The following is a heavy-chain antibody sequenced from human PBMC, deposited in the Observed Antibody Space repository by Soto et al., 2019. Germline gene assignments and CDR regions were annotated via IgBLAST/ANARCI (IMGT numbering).Heavy chain of an antibody. CDR3: ARQRGYYDILTGYYTEFKFDY. D-gene: IGHD3-9*01. CDR1: GGSISSSSYY. J-gene: IGHJ4*02. Sequence: SETLSLTCTVSGGSISSSSYYWGWIRQPPGKGLEWIGSIYYSGTTYYNPSLKSRVTISVDTSKNQFSLKLSSVTAADTAVYYCARQRGYYDILTGYYTEFKFDYWGQGTLVTVSS. CDR2: IYYSGTT. V-gene: IGHV4-39*01.